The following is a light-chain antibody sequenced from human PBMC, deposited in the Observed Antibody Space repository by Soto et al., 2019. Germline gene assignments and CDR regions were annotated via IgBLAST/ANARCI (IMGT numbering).Light chain of an antibody. CDR2: DVS. CDR1: SSDVGAYNY. V-gene: IGLV2-14*01. Sequence: QSALTQPASVSGSPGQSITISCTGTSSDVGAYNYVSWYQQHPGKAPKVMIYDVSNRPSGISNRFSGSKSGNTASLTISGLQAEDEADYYCISLTSATTVVFGGGTKLTVL. J-gene: IGLJ3*02. CDR3: ISLTSATTVV.